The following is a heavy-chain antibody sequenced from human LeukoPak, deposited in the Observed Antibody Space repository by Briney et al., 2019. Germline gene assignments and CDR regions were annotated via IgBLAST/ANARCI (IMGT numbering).Heavy chain of an antibody. J-gene: IGHJ4*02. Sequence: GGSLRLSCAASGFTFDDYTMHWVRQAPGKGLEWVSLISWDGGSTYYADSVKGRFTISRDNSKNSLYLQMNSLRTEDTALYYCAKVRGIQLWLLDYWGQGTLVTVSS. CDR3: AKVRGIQLWLLDY. D-gene: IGHD5-18*01. CDR2: ISWDGGST. CDR1: GFTFDDYT. V-gene: IGHV3-43*01.